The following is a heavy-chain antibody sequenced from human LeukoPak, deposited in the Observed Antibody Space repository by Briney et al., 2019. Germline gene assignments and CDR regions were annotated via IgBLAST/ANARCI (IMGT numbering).Heavy chain of an antibody. CDR3: ARAPLGVHGPFDY. D-gene: IGHD3-10*01. CDR1: LASISSGNYS. J-gene: IGHJ4*02. CDR2: VFYTGST. V-gene: IGHV4-61*01. Sequence: SETLSLTCTVSLASISSGNYSWPWIRQPPGKGLEWIGYVFYTGSTNYNPSLKSRVSISIDTSRNQFSLKVNSVTAADTAVYYCARAPLGVHGPFDYWGQGAQVTVSS.